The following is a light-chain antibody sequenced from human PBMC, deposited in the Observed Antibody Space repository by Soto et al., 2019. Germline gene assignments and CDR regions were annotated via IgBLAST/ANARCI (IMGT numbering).Light chain of an antibody. CDR2: LGS. Sequence: DIVMTQSPLSLPVTPGEPASISCRSSQSLLHSNGYNYLDWYLQKPGQSPQLLIYLGSNRASGVPDRFSGSGSGTDFTLKISRVEAEDVGVYYCMHALQIGLLTFGGGTKVEIK. CDR1: QSLLHSNGYNY. J-gene: IGKJ4*01. CDR3: MHALQIGLLT. V-gene: IGKV2-28*01.